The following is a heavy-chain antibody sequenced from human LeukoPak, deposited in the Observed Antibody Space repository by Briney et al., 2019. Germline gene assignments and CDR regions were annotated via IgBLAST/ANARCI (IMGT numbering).Heavy chain of an antibody. CDR1: GFTFSDYY. CDR3: ARDRRYNWNDLAYYGMDV. V-gene: IGHV3-11*01. CDR2: ISSSGSTI. Sequence: GGSLRLSCAASGFTFSDYYMSWIRQAPGKGLEWVSYISSSGSTIYYADSVKGRFTISRDNAKNSLYLQMTSLRAEDTAVYYCARDRRYNWNDLAYYGMDVWGQGTTVTVSS. J-gene: IGHJ6*02. D-gene: IGHD1-20*01.